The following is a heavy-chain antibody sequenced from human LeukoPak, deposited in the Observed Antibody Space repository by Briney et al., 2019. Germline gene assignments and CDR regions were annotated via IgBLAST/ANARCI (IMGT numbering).Heavy chain of an antibody. CDR3: ARHCKNEQWLVLPHFDY. D-gene: IGHD6-19*01. CDR1: GGSISSYY. Sequence: RASETLSLTCTVSGGSISSYYWSWIRQPPGKGLEWIGYIYYSGSTNYNPSLKSRVTISVDTSKNQFSLKLSSVTAADTAVYYCARHCKNEQWLVLPHFDYWGQGTLVTVSS. J-gene: IGHJ4*02. CDR2: IYYSGST. V-gene: IGHV4-59*08.